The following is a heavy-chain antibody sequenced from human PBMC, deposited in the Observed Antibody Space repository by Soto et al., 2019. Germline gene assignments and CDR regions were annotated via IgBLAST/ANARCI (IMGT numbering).Heavy chain of an antibody. CDR2: ISNSGSSI. D-gene: IGHD3-10*01. V-gene: IGHV3-48*03. Sequence: GGSLRLSCAASGFTFSSYEMNWVRQAPGKGLEWVSYISNSGSSIYYADSVKGRFTISRDNAKNSLYLQMNSLRAEDTAVYYCARDGITMIRGVIPRLFDYWGQGTLVTVSS. CDR1: GFTFSSYE. J-gene: IGHJ4*02. CDR3: ARDGITMIRGVIPRLFDY.